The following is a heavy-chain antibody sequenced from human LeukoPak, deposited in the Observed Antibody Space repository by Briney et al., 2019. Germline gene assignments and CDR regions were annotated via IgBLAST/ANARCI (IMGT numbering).Heavy chain of an antibody. V-gene: IGHV3-23*01. CDR3: AKASLIIADLYAFDV. Sequence: GGFLRLSCEASGFTFSNYAMNWVRQAPGKGLEWVSGLSGSGDTTKHADSVKGRFAISRVSARNTMYLQMSSLRAADTAVYYCAKASLIIADLYAFDVWGRGTMVTVSS. CDR1: GFTFSNYA. D-gene: IGHD3-9*01. J-gene: IGHJ3*01. CDR2: LSGSGDTT.